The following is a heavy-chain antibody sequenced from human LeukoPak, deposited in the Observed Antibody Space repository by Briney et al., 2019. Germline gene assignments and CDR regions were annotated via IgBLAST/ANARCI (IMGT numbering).Heavy chain of an antibody. CDR3: ARFTPQGYGWGGYNRFDP. CDR1: GGSFSGYY. CDR2: IYYSGST. Sequence: SETLSLTCAVYGGSFSGYYWSWIRQPPGKGLEWIGYIYYSGSTNYNPSLKSRVTISVDTSKNQFSLNLTSVTAADTAVYYCARFTPQGYGWGGYNRFDPWGQGTLVTVSS. V-gene: IGHV4-59*01. D-gene: IGHD3-16*01. J-gene: IGHJ5*02.